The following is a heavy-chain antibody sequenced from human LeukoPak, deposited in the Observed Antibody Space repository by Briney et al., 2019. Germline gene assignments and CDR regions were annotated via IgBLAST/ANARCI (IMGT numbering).Heavy chain of an antibody. CDR2: ISAYNGDT. CDR1: GYTFRNYG. Sequence: ASVKVSCKASGYTFRNYGITWVQQAPGQGLEWMGWISAYNGDTHYAQNLQGRVTMTTDTFTSTGYMELRSLRSDDTAVYYCARDPTNTSGYYAYFDYWGQGTLVTVSS. D-gene: IGHD5-12*01. V-gene: IGHV1-18*01. J-gene: IGHJ4*02. CDR3: ARDPTNTSGYYAYFDY.